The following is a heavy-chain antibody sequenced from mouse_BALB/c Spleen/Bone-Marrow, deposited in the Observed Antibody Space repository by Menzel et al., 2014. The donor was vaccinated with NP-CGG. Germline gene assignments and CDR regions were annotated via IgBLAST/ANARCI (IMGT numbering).Heavy chain of an antibody. D-gene: IGHD2-1*01. V-gene: IGHV1-9*01. Sequence: QVQLKQSGAELMKPGASVKISCKATGYTFSSYWIEWVKQRPGHGLEWIGEILPGSGSTNYNEKFKGKATFTADTSSNTAYMQLSSLTSEDSAVYYCARNGNYPAWFAYWGQGTPVTVSA. CDR3: ARNGNYPAWFAY. J-gene: IGHJ3*01. CDR1: GYTFSSYW. CDR2: ILPGSGST.